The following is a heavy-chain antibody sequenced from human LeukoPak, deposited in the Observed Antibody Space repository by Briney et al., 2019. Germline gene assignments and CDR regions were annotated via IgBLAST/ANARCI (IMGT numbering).Heavy chain of an antibody. D-gene: IGHD3-22*01. CDR3: ARGLPYYDSSGGEGHFDY. CDR1: GFTFSSYW. J-gene: IGHJ4*02. V-gene: IGHV3-74*01. CDR2: INSDGTRA. Sequence: GSLRLSCAASGFTFSSYWMHWVRQAPGKGLVWVSRINSDGTRATYADSVKGRFTISRDNAKNTLYLQMSSLRAEDTALYYCARGLPYYDSSGGEGHFDYWGQGTLVTVSS.